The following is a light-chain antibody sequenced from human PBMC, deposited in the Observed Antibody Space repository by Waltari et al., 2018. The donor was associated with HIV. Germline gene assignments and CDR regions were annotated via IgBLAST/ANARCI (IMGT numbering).Light chain of an antibody. V-gene: IGKV3-15*01. Sequence: ELVMTQSPATLSVSPGESATLSCKASQNVNRDLAWYQQRPGQAPRLLIFSTSPRSFGVPARFSGSGFGTEFTLTISSLQSEDFAVYYCQQYHDETPMYTFGQGTKVEIK. CDR3: QQYHDETPMYT. J-gene: IGKJ2*01. CDR2: STS. CDR1: QNVNRD.